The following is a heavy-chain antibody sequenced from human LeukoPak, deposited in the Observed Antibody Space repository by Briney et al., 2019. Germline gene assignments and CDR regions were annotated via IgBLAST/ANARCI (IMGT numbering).Heavy chain of an antibody. J-gene: IGHJ6*03. D-gene: IGHD4-23*01. CDR1: GGSISSSTYN. CDR2: IYYSGIT. Sequence: SETLSLTCTVSGGSISSSTYNWGWIRQPPGKGLEWIGSIYYSGITYYNPSAESRVTISADTPKNQFSLELNSVTAADTAVYYCARQVRSPVVMFMDVWGKGTTVTVSS. CDR3: ARQVRSPVVMFMDV. V-gene: IGHV4-39*01.